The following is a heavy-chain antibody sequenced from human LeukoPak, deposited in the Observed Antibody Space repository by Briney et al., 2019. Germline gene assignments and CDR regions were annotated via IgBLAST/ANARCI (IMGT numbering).Heavy chain of an antibody. CDR1: GFTFTSSA. V-gene: IGHV1-58*01. D-gene: IGHD1-14*01. Sequence: GTSVKVSCKASGFTFTSSAVQWVRQARGQRLEWTGWIVVGSGNTNYAQKFQERVTITRDMSTSTAYMELSSLRSEDTAVYYCAREGIGNPGAFDIWGQGTMVTVSS. CDR2: IVVGSGNT. CDR3: AREGIGNPGAFDI. J-gene: IGHJ3*02.